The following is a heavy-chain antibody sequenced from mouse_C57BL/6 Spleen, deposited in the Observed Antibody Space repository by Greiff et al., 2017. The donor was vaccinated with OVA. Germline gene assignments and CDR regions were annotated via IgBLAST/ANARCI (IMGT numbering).Heavy chain of an antibody. Sequence: EVKLQESGPGLVKPSQSLSLTCSVTGYSITSGYYWNWIRQFPGNKLEWMGYISYDGSNNYNPSLKNRISITRDTSKNQFFLKLNSVTTEDTATYYCARGPYLLLYFDVWGTGTTVTVSS. CDR2: ISYDGSN. CDR1: GYSITSGYY. J-gene: IGHJ1*03. D-gene: IGHD2-1*01. CDR3: ARGPYLLLYFDV. V-gene: IGHV3-6*01.